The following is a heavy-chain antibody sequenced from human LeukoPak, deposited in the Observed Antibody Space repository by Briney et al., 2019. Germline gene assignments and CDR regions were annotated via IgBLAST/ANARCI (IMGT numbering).Heavy chain of an antibody. D-gene: IGHD6-19*01. J-gene: IGHJ6*02. CDR1: GFTFSSYG. V-gene: IGHV3-30*02. Sequence: GGSLGLSCAASGFTFSSYGMHWVRQAPGKGLEWVAFIRYDGSNKYYADSVKGRFTISRDNSKNTLYLQMNSLRAEDTAVYYCANNGGDSGWYYYYYGMDVWGQGTTVTVSS. CDR2: IRYDGSNK. CDR3: ANNGGDSGWYYYYYGMDV.